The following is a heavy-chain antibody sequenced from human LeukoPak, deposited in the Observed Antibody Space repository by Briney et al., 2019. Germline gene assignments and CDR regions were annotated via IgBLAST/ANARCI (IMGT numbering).Heavy chain of an antibody. CDR3: ARSRVLSRYSYGLHPDY. J-gene: IGHJ4*02. CDR2: INPNSGGT. Sequence: ASVTVSCTASGYTFTGYYMHWVRQAPGQGLEWMGRINPNSGGTNYAQKFQGRVTMTRDTSISTAYMELSRLRSDDTAVYYCARSRVLSRYSYGLHPDYWGQGTLVTVSS. D-gene: IGHD5-18*01. CDR1: GYTFTGYY. V-gene: IGHV1-2*06.